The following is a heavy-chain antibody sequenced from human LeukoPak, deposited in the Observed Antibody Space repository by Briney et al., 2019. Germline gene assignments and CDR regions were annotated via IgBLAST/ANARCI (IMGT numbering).Heavy chain of an antibody. Sequence: GSLRLSCAASGFTFSGSAMSWGRQAPGRGLEGVSAISGNGAATFYADSVKGRFTISRDNSKNTLYLQMNSLEVEDTALYYCAKFSPYGGNSYWGQGTLVTVSS. D-gene: IGHD4-23*01. CDR1: GFTFSGSA. J-gene: IGHJ4*02. V-gene: IGHV3-23*01. CDR2: ISGNGAAT. CDR3: AKFSPYGGNSY.